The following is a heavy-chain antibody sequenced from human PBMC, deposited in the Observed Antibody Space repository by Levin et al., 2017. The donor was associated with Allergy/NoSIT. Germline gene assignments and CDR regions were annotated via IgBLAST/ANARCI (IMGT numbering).Heavy chain of an antibody. Sequence: GGSLRLSCAASGFTFSSYGMHWVRQAPGKGLEWVAVIWYDGSNKYYADSVKGRFTISRDNSKNTLYLQMNSLRAEDTAVYYCARDLQDRITGDYGMDVWGQGTTVTVSS. CDR3: ARDLQDRITGDYGMDV. D-gene: IGHD1-20*01. J-gene: IGHJ6*02. CDR2: IWYDGSNK. CDR1: GFTFSSYG. V-gene: IGHV3-33*01.